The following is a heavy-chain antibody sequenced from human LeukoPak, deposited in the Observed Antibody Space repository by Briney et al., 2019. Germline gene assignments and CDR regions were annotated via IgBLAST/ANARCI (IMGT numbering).Heavy chain of an antibody. CDR1: GGTFSSYA. V-gene: IGHV1-69*04. Sequence: GSSVKVSCKASGGTFSSYAISWVRQAPGQGLEWMGRIIPILGIANYAQKFQGRVTITADKSTSTAYMELSSLRSEDTAVYYCARDTDGEGAFDIWGQGTMVTVSS. J-gene: IGHJ3*02. CDR3: ARDTDGEGAFDI. D-gene: IGHD4-17*01. CDR2: IIPILGIA.